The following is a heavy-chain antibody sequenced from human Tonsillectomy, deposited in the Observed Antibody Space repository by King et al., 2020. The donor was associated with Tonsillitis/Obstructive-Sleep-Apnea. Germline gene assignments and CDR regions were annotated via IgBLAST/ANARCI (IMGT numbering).Heavy chain of an antibody. V-gene: IGHV3-64D*06. CDR2: ISSNGGST. J-gene: IGHJ4*02. Sequence: VQLVESGGGLVQPGGSRRLSCSASGFTFSSYAVHLVRQAPGKGWEYVSAISSNGGSTYYADSVKGRFTISRDNSKNTLYLQMSSLRAEDTAVYYCVQKERYSSGLDYWGQGTLVTVSS. CDR3: VQKERYSSGLDY. CDR1: GFTFSSYA. D-gene: IGHD6-19*01.